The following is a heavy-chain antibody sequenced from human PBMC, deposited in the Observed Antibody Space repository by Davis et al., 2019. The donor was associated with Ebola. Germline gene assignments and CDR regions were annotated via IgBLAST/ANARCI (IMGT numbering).Heavy chain of an antibody. CDR2: IRSKGYSGTT. J-gene: IGHJ6*02. CDR1: GFTFAYSH. CDR3: ARDLKQPPPSYYYGMDV. V-gene: IGHV3-49*03. D-gene: IGHD6-13*01. Sequence: GGSLRLSCAASGFTFAYSHMSWFRQAPGRGLEWVGFIRSKGYSGTTEYAASVRGRFTISRDDSRSIAYLQMDSLKSEDTAFYYCARDLKQPPPSYYYGMDVWGQGTTVTVSS.